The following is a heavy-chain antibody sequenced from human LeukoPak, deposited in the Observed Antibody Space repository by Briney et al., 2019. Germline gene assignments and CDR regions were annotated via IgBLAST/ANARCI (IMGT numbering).Heavy chain of an antibody. Sequence: GASVTVSFKASGYTFSDYYIHWVRQAPGQGLEWMGWINFNSGDTNYAQKFQGRVTVTRDASISTTYMELSSLRADGTAIYHCVRERGATVDYWGQGTLVTVSS. CDR3: VRERGATVDY. V-gene: IGHV1-2*02. D-gene: IGHD1-26*01. CDR2: INFNSGDT. J-gene: IGHJ4*02. CDR1: GYTFSDYY.